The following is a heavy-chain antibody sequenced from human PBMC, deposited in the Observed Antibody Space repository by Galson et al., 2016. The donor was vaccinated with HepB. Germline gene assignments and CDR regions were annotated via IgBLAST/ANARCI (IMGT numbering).Heavy chain of an antibody. CDR1: RASVNTDNYY. CDR2: IFYSGST. J-gene: IGHJ4*02. Sequence: TLSLTCTVSRASVNTDNYYWSWIRQPPGKGLEWIGYIFYSGSTNHNPSLKSRLTISLDTAKNQFSLKLTSVTAADTAVYYCATGRHYYGSEYWGQGTLVTVSS. D-gene: IGHD3-10*01. V-gene: IGHV4-61*01. CDR3: ATGRHYYGSEY.